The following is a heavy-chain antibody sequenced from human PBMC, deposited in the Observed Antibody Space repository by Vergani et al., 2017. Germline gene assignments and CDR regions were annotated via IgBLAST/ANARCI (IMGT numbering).Heavy chain of an antibody. CDR3: ARSLPDYGGNSAGWYFDL. CDR1: GGSISSGSYY. J-gene: IGHJ2*01. V-gene: IGHV4-61*02. CDR2: IYTSGST. D-gene: IGHD4-23*01. Sequence: QVQLQESGPGLVKPSQTLSLTCTVSGGSISSGSYYWSWIRQPAGKGLEWIGRIYTSGSTNYNPSLKSRVTISVDTSKNQFSLKLSSVTAADTAVYYCARSLPDYGGNSAGWYFDLWGRGTLVTVSS.